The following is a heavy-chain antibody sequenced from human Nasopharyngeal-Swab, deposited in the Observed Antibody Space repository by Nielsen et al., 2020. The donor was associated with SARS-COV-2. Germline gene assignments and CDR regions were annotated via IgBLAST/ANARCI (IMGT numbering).Heavy chain of an antibody. CDR1: GYIFTSYD. Sequence: ASVKVSCKASGYIFTSYDISWVRQARGQGLERMGWIGAYNGNTNYAQKFQDRVTMTTDTSTSTVYMELRSLGSDDTAVYYCARHGVAEDYWGQGTLVTVSS. J-gene: IGHJ4*02. D-gene: IGHD3-3*01. CDR2: IGAYNGNT. CDR3: ARHGVAEDY. V-gene: IGHV1-18*01.